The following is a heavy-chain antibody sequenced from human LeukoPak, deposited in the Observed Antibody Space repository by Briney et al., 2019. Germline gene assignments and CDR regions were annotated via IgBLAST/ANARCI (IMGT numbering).Heavy chain of an antibody. Sequence: SETLSLTCTVSGGSISSGDYYWSWIRQPPGKGLEWIGYIYYSGSTYYNPSLKGRVTISVDTSKNQFSLKLSSVTAADTAVYYCARAPYYHYGMDVWGQGTTVTVSS. CDR2: IYYSGST. V-gene: IGHV4-30-4*01. CDR3: ARAPYYHYGMDV. J-gene: IGHJ6*02. CDR1: GGSISSGDYY.